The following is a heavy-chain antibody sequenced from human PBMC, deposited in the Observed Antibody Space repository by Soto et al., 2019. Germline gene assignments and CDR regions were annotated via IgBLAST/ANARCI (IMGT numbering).Heavy chain of an antibody. J-gene: IGHJ2*01. Sequence: QVQLQESGPGLVKPSETLSLTCTVSGGSVSSGSNYWSWIRQPPGKGLEWIGCIYYSGSSNYNPSLKSRVSISVDTSKNQFSLKLSSVTAADTAVYYCARDVRLLVRGIPWYFDLWGRGTLVTVSS. CDR1: GGSVSSGSNY. CDR3: ARDVRLLVRGIPWYFDL. CDR2: IYYSGSS. D-gene: IGHD3-10*01. V-gene: IGHV4-61*01.